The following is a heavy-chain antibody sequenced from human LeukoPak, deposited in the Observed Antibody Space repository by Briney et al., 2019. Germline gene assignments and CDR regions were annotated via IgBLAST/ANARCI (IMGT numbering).Heavy chain of an antibody. CDR3: ARVISMVRGVTYYFDY. J-gene: IGHJ4*02. V-gene: IGHV1-18*01. CDR1: GGTFSSYA. D-gene: IGHD3-10*01. Sequence: ASVKVSCKASGGTFSSYAISWVRQAPGQGLEWMGWISAYNGNTNYAQKLQGRVTMTTDTSASTAYMELSSLRSEDTAVYYCARVISMVRGVTYYFDYWGQGTLVTVSS. CDR2: ISAYNGNT.